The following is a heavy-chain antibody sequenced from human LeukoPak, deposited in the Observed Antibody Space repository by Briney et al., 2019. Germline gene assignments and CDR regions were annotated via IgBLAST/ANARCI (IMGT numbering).Heavy chain of an antibody. J-gene: IGHJ4*02. CDR3: ARDRGGGNIYFDY. CDR1: GFTFSSYS. Sequence: GGSLRLSCAASGFTFSSYSMNWVRQAPGRGLEWISYTSSGGSSIYYADSVKGRFTISRDNAKNSLYLQMNSLRAEDTAVYYCARDRGGGNIYFDYWGQGILVTVSS. D-gene: IGHD2-15*01. CDR2: TSSGGSSI. V-gene: IGHV3-48*04.